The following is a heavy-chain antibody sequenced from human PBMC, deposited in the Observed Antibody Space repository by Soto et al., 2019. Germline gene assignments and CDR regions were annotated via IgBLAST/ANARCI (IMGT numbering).Heavy chain of an antibody. J-gene: IGHJ4*02. CDR3: ARGRYGDY. V-gene: IGHV1-18*01. CDR1: GYAFTTYG. Sequence: QVHLVQSGAEVTKPGASVKFSCKGSGYAFTTYGITWVRQAPGQGLEWMGWISAHNGNKNYAQKLQGRVTVTRDTSTSTAYMELRSLRSDDTAVYYCARGRYGDYWGQGALVTVSS. D-gene: IGHD1-1*01. CDR2: ISAHNGNK.